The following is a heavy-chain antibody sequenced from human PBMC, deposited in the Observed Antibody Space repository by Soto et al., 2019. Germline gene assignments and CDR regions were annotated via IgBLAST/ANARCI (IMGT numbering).Heavy chain of an antibody. D-gene: IGHD3-10*01. V-gene: IGHV4-59*12. J-gene: IGHJ4*02. Sequence: PSETLSLTCTVSGGSISSYYWSWIRQPPGKGLEWIGYIYYSGSTNYNPSLKSRVTISVDTSKNQFSLKLSSVTAADTAVYYCAREDFYGSNIFDYWGQGTLVTVS. CDR1: GGSISSYY. CDR2: IYYSGST. CDR3: AREDFYGSNIFDY.